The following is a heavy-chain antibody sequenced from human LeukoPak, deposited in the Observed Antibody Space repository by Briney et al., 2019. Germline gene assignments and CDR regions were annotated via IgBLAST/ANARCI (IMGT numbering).Heavy chain of an antibody. V-gene: IGHV4-39*01. CDR2: IYYSGST. Sequence: SETLSLTCTVSGGSISSSSYYWGWIRQPPGKGLEWIGSIYYSGSTYYNPPLKSRVTISVDTSKNQFSLKLSSVTAADTAVYYCASEDSSSSLDYWGQGTLVTVSS. CDR3: ASEDSSSSLDY. J-gene: IGHJ4*02. CDR1: GGSISSSSYY. D-gene: IGHD6-6*01.